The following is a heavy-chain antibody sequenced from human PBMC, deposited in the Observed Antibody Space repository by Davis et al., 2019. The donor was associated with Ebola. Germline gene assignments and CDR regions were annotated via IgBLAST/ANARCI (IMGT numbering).Heavy chain of an antibody. CDR3: ARLRTEMASFYFEY. V-gene: IGHV4-31*11. CDR2: IYYSGIP. Sequence: MPSETLSLTCAVSGGSISSGGYYWSWIRQLPGKGLEWIGYIYYSGIPYSNPSLGSRVTISVDTSKNQFSLNLSSVTAADTAVYYCARLRTEMASFYFEYWGQGTLVTVPS. D-gene: IGHD5-24*01. CDR1: GGSISSGGYY. J-gene: IGHJ4*02.